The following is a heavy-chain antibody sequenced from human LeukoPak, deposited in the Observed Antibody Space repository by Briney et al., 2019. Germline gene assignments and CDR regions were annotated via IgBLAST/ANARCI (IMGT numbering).Heavy chain of an antibody. CDR3: ATRDFDIGWFDP. D-gene: IGHD3-22*01. CDR1: GDSITSGSYH. Sequence: SETLSLTCTVSGDSITSGSYHWAWIRQPPGKELEWIGTIYYSGSPYYNPSLKSGVTISVDTSKNQLSLKLSSVTAADTAVYYCATRDFDIGWFDPWGQGTLVTVSS. CDR2: IYYSGSP. J-gene: IGHJ5*02. V-gene: IGHV4-39*01.